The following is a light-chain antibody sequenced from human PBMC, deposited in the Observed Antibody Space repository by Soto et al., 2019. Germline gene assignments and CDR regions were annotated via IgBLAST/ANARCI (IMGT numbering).Light chain of an antibody. V-gene: IGKV2-28*01. CDR3: VQALQTPYT. Sequence: DIVMTQSPLSLPVTPGATASISCRSRQSLLHSNGYNYLDWYLQKPGQSPQLLIYLGSNRASGVPGRFDGSVSGTDCTLKISIVEAEDVVVDDCVQALQTPYTFGQGTKLEIK. CDR2: LGS. J-gene: IGKJ2*01. CDR1: QSLLHSNGYNY.